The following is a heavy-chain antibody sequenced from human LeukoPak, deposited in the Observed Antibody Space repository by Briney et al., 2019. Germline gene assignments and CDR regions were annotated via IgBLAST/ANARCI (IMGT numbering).Heavy chain of an antibody. CDR2: INPNSGGT. Sequence: GASVKVSCKASGYTFTGYYMHWVRQAPGQGLEWMGWINPNSGGTNYAQKFQGRVTMTRDTSISTAYMELSRLRSDDTAVYYCARAMYYYDSRGYYPTLGYWGQGTLVTVSS. D-gene: IGHD3-22*01. CDR1: GYTFTGYY. J-gene: IGHJ4*02. CDR3: ARAMYYYDSRGYYPTLGY. V-gene: IGHV1-2*02.